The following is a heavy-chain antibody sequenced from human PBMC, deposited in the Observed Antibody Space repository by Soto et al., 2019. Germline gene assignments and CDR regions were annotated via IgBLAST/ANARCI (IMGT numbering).Heavy chain of an antibody. CDR1: GYSFTGYW. Sequence: GESLKISCKGSGYSFTGYWIGWVRQMPGKGLEWMGIIYPGDSDTRYSPSFQGQVTISADKSISTAYLQWSSLKASDTAMYYCALTYYYDSSGYYPFDYWGQGTLVTVSS. D-gene: IGHD3-22*01. V-gene: IGHV5-51*01. J-gene: IGHJ4*02. CDR2: IYPGDSDT. CDR3: ALTYYYDSSGYYPFDY.